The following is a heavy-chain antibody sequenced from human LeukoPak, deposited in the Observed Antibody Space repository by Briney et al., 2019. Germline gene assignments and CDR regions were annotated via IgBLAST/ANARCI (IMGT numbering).Heavy chain of an antibody. V-gene: IGHV3-23*01. CDR3: AKKAQYNGNYPLDY. CDR1: GFTLTSYS. D-gene: IGHD1-26*01. J-gene: IGHJ4*02. Sequence: RGSLRLSCAASGFTLTSYSMSWVRQAPGKGLEWVSGTSDRGDYTYYADSVKGRFTISRDNSKNTLYLQMNSLRAEDTALYFCAKKAQYNGNYPLDYWGQGTLVTVSS. CDR2: TSDRGDYT.